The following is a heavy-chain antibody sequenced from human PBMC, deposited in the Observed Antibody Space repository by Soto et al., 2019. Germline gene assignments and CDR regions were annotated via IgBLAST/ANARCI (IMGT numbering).Heavy chain of an antibody. CDR3: AHIPNYYQYDWFDP. J-gene: IGHJ5*02. CDR1: GFSLTTRGVG. CDR2: IYWDDDK. Sequence: QITLKKSGPTLVKPTQTLTLTCTFSGFSLTTRGVGVGWIRQPPGKALECLALIYWDDDKRYSPSLQSRLSITKETSKNQVVLTMTNVDPVDTATYYCAHIPNYYQYDWFDPWGQGTLVSVSS. V-gene: IGHV2-5*02. D-gene: IGHD3-16*01.